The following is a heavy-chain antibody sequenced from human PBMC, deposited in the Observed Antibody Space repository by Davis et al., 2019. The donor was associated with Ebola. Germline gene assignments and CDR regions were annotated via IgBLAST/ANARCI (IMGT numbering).Heavy chain of an antibody. CDR2: IYYSGST. D-gene: IGHD2-2*01. V-gene: IGHV4-39*07. Sequence: MPSETLSLTCTVSGGSISSSSYYWGWIRQPPGKGLEWIGSIYYSGSTYYNPSLKSRVTISADTSKNQFSLRLHSLSVADTAIYYCAREHSSTWYGRWFAPWGPGILVTVSS. CDR3: AREHSSTWYGRWFAP. CDR1: GGSISSSSYY. J-gene: IGHJ5*02.